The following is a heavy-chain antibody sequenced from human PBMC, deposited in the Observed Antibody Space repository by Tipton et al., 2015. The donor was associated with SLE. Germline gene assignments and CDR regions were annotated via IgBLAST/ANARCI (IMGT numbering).Heavy chain of an antibody. V-gene: IGHV4-61*05. Sequence: TLSLTCTVSGYSISSGYYWGWIRQPPGKGLEWIGYIYYSGSTNYNPSLKSRVTISVDPAKNQFSLKLSSVTAADTAVYYCARRIGRYRGLGAFDSWGQGTMVTVSS. D-gene: IGHD1-26*01. J-gene: IGHJ3*02. CDR3: ARRIGRYRGLGAFDS. CDR1: GYSISSGYY. CDR2: IYYSGST.